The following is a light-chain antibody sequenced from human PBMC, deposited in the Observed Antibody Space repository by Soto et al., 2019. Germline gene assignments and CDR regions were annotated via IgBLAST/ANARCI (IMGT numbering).Light chain of an antibody. J-gene: IGKJ1*01. V-gene: IGKV1-5*03. CDR3: QQYNSYSSGT. CDR2: KAS. Sequence: DIQMTQSPSTLSASVGDRVTITCRASQSIDSWLAWYQQKPGKAPNLLIYKASSLESGVPLRFSGSGSGTEFTLTISSLQPDDFATYYCQQYNSYSSGTFGQGTKVDIK. CDR1: QSIDSW.